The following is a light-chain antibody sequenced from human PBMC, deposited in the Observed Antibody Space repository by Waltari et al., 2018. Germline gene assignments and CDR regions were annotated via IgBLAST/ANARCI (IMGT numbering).Light chain of an antibody. CDR3: HSRDSSSTRF. V-gene: IGLV3-19*01. CDR2: GKS. Sequence: SSELTQDPTVSVALGQTVRITCQGDSLRRYYPSWYQQRPGQAPILVFYGKSSRPSGLPDRLSGSISGNTASLTITGAQAEDEADYYCHSRDSSSTRFFGGGTRLTV. CDR1: SLRRYY. J-gene: IGLJ2*01.